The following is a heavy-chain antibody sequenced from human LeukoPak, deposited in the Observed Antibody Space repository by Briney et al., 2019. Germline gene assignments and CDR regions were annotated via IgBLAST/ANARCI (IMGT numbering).Heavy chain of an antibody. J-gene: IGHJ3*02. CDR3: AKGRGAFDI. Sequence: HPGGSLRLSCVASGFTFSSYGMHWVRQAPGKGLEWVAVISNDGSNKYYADSVKGRFTISRDNSKNTLYLQMNSLRAEDTAVYYCAKGRGAFDIWGQGTMVTVS. CDR1: GFTFSSYG. CDR2: ISNDGSNK. D-gene: IGHD3-10*01. V-gene: IGHV3-30*18.